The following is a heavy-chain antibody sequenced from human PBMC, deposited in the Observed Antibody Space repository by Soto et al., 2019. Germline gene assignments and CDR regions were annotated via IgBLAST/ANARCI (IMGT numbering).Heavy chain of an antibody. CDR2: IYYSGST. Sequence: QVQLQESGPGLVKPSETLSLTCTVSGGSISSYYWSWIRQPPGKGLEWIGYIYYSGSTNYNPSLKSRVTISVDTSKNQFSLKLSSVTAADTAVYYCARARRSGGSCYSGLCWYFDLWGRGTLVTVSS. V-gene: IGHV4-59*01. D-gene: IGHD2-15*01. CDR1: GGSISSYY. CDR3: ARARRSGGSCYSGLCWYFDL. J-gene: IGHJ2*01.